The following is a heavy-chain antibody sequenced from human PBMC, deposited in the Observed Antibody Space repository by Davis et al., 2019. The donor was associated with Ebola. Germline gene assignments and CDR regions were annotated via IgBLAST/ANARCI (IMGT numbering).Heavy chain of an antibody. J-gene: IGHJ6*04. Sequence: GESLKISCAASGFTFSTYGMHWVRQAPGKGLEWVAIIWYSGNDKYYADSVKGRFTISRDNSKNTLYLQMNSLRTEDTAVYYCARDRRPSSGWYGRNGMDVWGEGTTVTVSS. CDR2: IWYSGNDK. CDR1: GFTFSTYG. V-gene: IGHV3-33*01. CDR3: ARDRRPSSGWYGRNGMDV. D-gene: IGHD6-19*01.